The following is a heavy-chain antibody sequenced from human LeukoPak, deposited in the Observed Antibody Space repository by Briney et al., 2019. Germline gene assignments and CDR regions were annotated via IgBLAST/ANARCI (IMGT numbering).Heavy chain of an antibody. CDR3: ARQAMATITGDAFEI. V-gene: IGHV1-46*01. D-gene: IGHD5-24*01. Sequence: ASVKVSCKASGYSFIRYYMHWVRQAPGQGPEWMGIINPSGASPSYAQKFQGRVTVTGDRATSTVYMELSSLRSEDTAVYYCARQAMATITGDAFEIWGQGTMVTVSS. J-gene: IGHJ3*02. CDR2: INPSGASP. CDR1: GYSFIRYY.